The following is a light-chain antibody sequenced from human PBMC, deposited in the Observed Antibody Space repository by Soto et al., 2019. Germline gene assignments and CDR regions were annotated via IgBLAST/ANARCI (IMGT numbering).Light chain of an antibody. CDR2: DVN. J-gene: IGLJ1*01. Sequence: QSALTQPRSVSGSPGQSVTISCTGTSSDVGGYNYVSWYQQHPSKAPKLMIYDVNKRPSGVPDRFSGSKSGSTASLTISGLQSEDEADYFCCSYAGTYTYVFGTGTKVTVL. CDR3: CSYAGTYTYV. CDR1: SSDVGGYNY. V-gene: IGLV2-11*01.